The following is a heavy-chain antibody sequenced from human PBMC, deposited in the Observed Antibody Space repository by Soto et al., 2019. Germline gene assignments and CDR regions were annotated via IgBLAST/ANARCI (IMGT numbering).Heavy chain of an antibody. CDR2: IYYNGNT. D-gene: IGHD3-22*01. J-gene: IGHJ4*02. CDR3: SRDNSGYFPTY. CDR1: GGSVNSANYY. V-gene: IGHV4-61*01. Sequence: ETLSLTCSVSGGSVNSANYYWSWMRQPPGKGLEWIGFIYYNGNTKYNPSLKSRVTISLDTSKNQFSLNLTSVTAADAAVYYCSRDNSGYFPTYWGQGTLVTVSS.